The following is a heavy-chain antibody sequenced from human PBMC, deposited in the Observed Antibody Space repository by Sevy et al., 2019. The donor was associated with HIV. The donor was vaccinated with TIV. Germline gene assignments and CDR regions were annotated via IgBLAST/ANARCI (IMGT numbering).Heavy chain of an antibody. CDR3: ARERIGSSWYYFDY. CDR1: GYTFTSYG. V-gene: IGHV1-18*01. D-gene: IGHD6-13*01. CDR2: ISAYNGNT. J-gene: IGHJ4*02. Sequence: ASVKVSCKASGYTFTSYGISWVRQAPGQGLEWMGWISAYNGNTNYAQKLQGRVTMTTDTSTSTAYMERRSVRSDDTAVYYCARERIGSSWYYFDYWGQGTLVTVSS.